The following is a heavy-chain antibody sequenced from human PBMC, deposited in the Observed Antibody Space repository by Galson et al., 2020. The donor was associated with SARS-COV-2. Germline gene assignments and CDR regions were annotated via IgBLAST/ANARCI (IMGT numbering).Heavy chain of an antibody. CDR1: GFTFSSYG. CDR3: ARDSYYYDSSGYYYHPSDYYYYYGMDV. Sequence: GESLKISCAASGFTFSSYGMHWVRQAPGKGLEWVAVIWYDGSNKYYADSVKGRFTISRDNSKNTLYLQMNSLRAEDTAVYYCARDSYYYDSSGYYYHPSDYYYYYGMDVWGQGTTVTVSS. D-gene: IGHD3-22*01. J-gene: IGHJ6*02. CDR2: IWYDGSNK. V-gene: IGHV3-33*01.